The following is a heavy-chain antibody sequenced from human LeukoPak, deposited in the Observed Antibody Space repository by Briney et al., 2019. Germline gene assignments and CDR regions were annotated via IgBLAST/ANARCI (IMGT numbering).Heavy chain of an antibody. D-gene: IGHD3-3*01. CDR3: TRAYYDFWSGKQGTNYYYYMDV. V-gene: IGHV3-74*01. Sequence: GGSLRLSCAASGFIFNNYWMHWVRQAPGKGLVWVSRTNTDGSSTSYADSVKGRFTISRDNAKNTLYLQMNSLRAEDTAVYYCTRAYYDFWSGKQGTNYYYYMDVWGKGTTVTVSS. J-gene: IGHJ6*03. CDR2: TNTDGSST. CDR1: GFIFNNYW.